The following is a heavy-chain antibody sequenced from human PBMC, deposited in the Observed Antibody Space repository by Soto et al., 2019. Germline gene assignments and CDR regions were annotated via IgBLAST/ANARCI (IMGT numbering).Heavy chain of an antibody. J-gene: IGHJ4*02. Sequence: SETLSLTCTVSGGSISTYYWTWIRQPPGKGLEWIGYVYYTGNTNYNPSLESRVTISVDTSRNQFSLRLSSVTAADTAVYYCARRRTRPEAFDHWGQGSRVTVSS. CDR1: GGSISTYY. V-gene: IGHV4-59*08. CDR3: ARRRTRPEAFDH. D-gene: IGHD1-1*01. CDR2: VYYTGNT.